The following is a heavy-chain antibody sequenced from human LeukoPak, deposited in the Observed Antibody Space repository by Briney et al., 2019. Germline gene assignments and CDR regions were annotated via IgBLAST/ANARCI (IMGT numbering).Heavy chain of an antibody. CDR3: ARGLGPGYSSGWYGEDFDY. CDR2: INPDSGGT. Sequence: ASVKVSCKASGYTFTGYYMHWVRQAPGQGLEWMGWINPDSGGTNYAQKFQGWVTMTRDTSISTAYMELSRLRSDDTAVYYCARGLGPGYSSGWYGEDFDYWGQGTLVTVSS. CDR1: GYTFTGYY. D-gene: IGHD6-19*01. J-gene: IGHJ4*02. V-gene: IGHV1-2*04.